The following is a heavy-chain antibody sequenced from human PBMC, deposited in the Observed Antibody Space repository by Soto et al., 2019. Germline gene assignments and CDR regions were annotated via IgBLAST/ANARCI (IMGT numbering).Heavy chain of an antibody. Sequence: QVQLVQSGAEVKKPGSSVKVCCKASGGTFSSYAISWVRQAPGQGLEWMGGIIPIFGTANYAQKFQGRVTITADESTSTAYMELSSLRSEDTAVYYCARVGTVVTYYYYYGMDVWGQGTTVTVSS. D-gene: IGHD2-15*01. CDR1: GGTFSSYA. CDR3: ARVGTVVTYYYYYGMDV. CDR2: IIPIFGTA. V-gene: IGHV1-69*01. J-gene: IGHJ6*02.